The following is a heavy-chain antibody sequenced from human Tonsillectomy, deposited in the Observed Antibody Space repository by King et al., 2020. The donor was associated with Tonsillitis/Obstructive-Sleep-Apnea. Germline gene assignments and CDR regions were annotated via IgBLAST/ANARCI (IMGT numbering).Heavy chain of an antibody. V-gene: IGHV5-51*01. J-gene: IGHJ3*02. CDR2: IYPGDSDT. CDR1: GYSFTSYW. D-gene: IGHD3-22*01. CDR3: ARRTYYYDSSGYLDAFDI. Sequence: QLVQSGAEVKKPGESLKISCKGSGYSFTSYWIGWVRQMPGKGLEWMGLIYPGDSDTRYSPSFQGQVTISADKSISTAYLQWSSLKASDTAMYYCARRTYYYDSSGYLDAFDIWGQGTMVTVSS.